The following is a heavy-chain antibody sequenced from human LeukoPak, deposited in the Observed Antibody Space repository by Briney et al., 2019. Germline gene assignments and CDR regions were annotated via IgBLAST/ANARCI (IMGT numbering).Heavy chain of an antibody. CDR1: GFTVSSNY. J-gene: IGHJ6*02. V-gene: IGHV3-66*01. Sequence: PGGSLRLSCAASGFTVSSNYMNWVRQAPGKGLEWVAVIYSGGSTYSEDSVKGRFTIPRDNSKNTLYLQMNSRRAEVTAVYYCAKDGGESDGSGSYGYYGMDVWGQGTTVTVSS. D-gene: IGHD3-10*01. CDR2: IYSGGST. CDR3: AKDGGESDGSGSYGYYGMDV.